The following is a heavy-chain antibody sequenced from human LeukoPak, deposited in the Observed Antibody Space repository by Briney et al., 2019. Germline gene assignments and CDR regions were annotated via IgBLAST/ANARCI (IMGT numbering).Heavy chain of an antibody. CDR1: GGSISSSSYY. V-gene: IGHV4-39*01. J-gene: IGHJ4*02. D-gene: IGHD6-19*01. CDR3: TRTQAGYSSGWSIDY. Sequence: TSETLSLTCTVSGGSISSSSYYWGWIRQPPGKGLEWIGSINYSGSTYYNPSLKSRVTISVHTSKNQFSLKLSSVTAADTAVYYCTRTQAGYSSGWSIDYWGQGTLVTVSS. CDR2: INYSGST.